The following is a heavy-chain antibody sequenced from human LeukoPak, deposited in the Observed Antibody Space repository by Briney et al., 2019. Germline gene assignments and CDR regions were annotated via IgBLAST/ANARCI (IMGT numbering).Heavy chain of an antibody. CDR2: IKWNGGST. V-gene: IGHV3-20*04. Sequence: GGSLRLSCAASGFTFSSYSMNWVRQAPGEGLEWVSSIKWNGGSTGYADSVKGRFTISRDNAKNSLYLQMNSLRAEDTALYYCARDGGDCSGDSCYVDYWGQGTLVTVSS. CDR1: GFTFSSYS. J-gene: IGHJ4*02. CDR3: ARDGGDCSGDSCYVDY. D-gene: IGHD2-15*01.